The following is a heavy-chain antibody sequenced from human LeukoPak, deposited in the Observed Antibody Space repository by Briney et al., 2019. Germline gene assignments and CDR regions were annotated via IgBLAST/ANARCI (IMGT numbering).Heavy chain of an antibody. J-gene: IGHJ4*02. CDR2: INSDGSTT. D-gene: IGHD1-26*01. CDR1: GFTFSSYW. Sequence: PGGSLRLSCAASGFTFSSYWMHWVRQTPGKGLVWVSRINSDGSTTTYADSVKGRFTISRDNAKNILYLQMNSLRAEDTAVYYCLPSAFDYWGQGTLVTVSS. CDR3: LPSAFDY. V-gene: IGHV3-74*01.